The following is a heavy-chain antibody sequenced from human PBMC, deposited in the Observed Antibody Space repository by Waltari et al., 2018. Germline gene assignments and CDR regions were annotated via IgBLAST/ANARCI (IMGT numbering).Heavy chain of an antibody. V-gene: IGHV1-69*13. Sequence: QVQLVQSGAEVKKPGSSVKVSCKASGGTFSSYAISWVRQAPGQGLEWMGGIIPIFGTANYAQKFQGRVTITADESTSTAYMELSSLRSEDTAVYYCARGSSLGELSPSLASYYFDYWGQGTLVTVSS. J-gene: IGHJ4*02. CDR1: GGTFSSYA. D-gene: IGHD3-16*02. CDR3: ARGSSLGELSPSLASYYFDY. CDR2: IIPIFGTA.